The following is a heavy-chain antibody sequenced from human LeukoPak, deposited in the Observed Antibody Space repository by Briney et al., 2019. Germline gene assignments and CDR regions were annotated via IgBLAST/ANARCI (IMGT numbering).Heavy chain of an antibody. V-gene: IGHV4-30-2*01. CDR3: ARGRYCSSTSCGWFDP. Sequence: SETLSLTCTVSGGSISSGGYSWSWIRQPPGKGLEWIGYIYHSESTYYNPSLKSRVTISVDRSKNQFSLKLSSVTAADTAVYYCARGRYCSSTSCGWFDPWGQGTLVTVSS. CDR2: IYHSEST. CDR1: GGSISSGGYS. J-gene: IGHJ5*02. D-gene: IGHD2-2*01.